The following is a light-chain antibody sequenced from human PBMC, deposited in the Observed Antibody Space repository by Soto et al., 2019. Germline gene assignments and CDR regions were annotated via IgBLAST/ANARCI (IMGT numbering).Light chain of an antibody. Sequence: QSVLTQPASVSGSPGQSITISCTGTSSDIGDYDYVSWYQHLPGKAPKLLIFDVTHRPSGVSDRFSGSKSCNTASLTISGVRPEDEADYYCCSYTDIALDVVFGGGTQLTVL. V-gene: IGLV2-14*01. CDR3: CSYTDIALDVV. CDR2: DVT. CDR1: SSDIGDYDY. J-gene: IGLJ2*01.